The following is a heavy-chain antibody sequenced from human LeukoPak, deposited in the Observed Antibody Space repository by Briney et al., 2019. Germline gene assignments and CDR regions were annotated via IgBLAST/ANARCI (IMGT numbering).Heavy chain of an antibody. CDR3: ARGMAAAGTVDY. Sequence: GGSLRLSCSASGFTFSHYHMHWVRQAPGKGLEYVSTVTSDGGSTYYADSVKGRFTISRDNSKNTLYLQMSGLRAEDTAVYYCARGMAAAGTVDYWGQGTLVTVSS. CDR2: VTSDGGST. J-gene: IGHJ4*02. D-gene: IGHD6-13*01. V-gene: IGHV3-64D*09. CDR1: GFTFSHYH.